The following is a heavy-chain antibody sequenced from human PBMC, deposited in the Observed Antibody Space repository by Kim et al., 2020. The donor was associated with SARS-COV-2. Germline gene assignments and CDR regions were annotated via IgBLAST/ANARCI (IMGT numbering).Heavy chain of an antibody. CDR2: IYYSGST. J-gene: IGHJ6*02. V-gene: IGHV4-31*03. CDR1: GGSISSGGYY. Sequence: SETLSLTCTVSGGSISSGGYYWSWIRQHPGKGLEWIGYIYYSGSTYYNPSLKSRVTISVDTSKNQFSLKLSSVTAADTAVYYCAGDRQWFLGYYGMDVWGQGTTVTVSS. D-gene: IGHD3-22*01. CDR3: AGDRQWFLGYYGMDV.